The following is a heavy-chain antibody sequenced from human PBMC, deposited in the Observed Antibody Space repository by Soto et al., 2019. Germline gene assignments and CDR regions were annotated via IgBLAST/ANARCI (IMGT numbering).Heavy chain of an antibody. J-gene: IGHJ6*02. V-gene: IGHV4-39*01. Sequence: QLQLQESGPGLVKPSETLSLTCTVSGGSISSSSYYWGWIRQPPGKGLEWIGSIYYSGSTYYNPSLKSRVTISVDTDRNQFSLKLSSVTAADTAVYYCGITMVRGSYYYYGMDVWGQGTTVTVSS. CDR2: IYYSGST. CDR3: GITMVRGSYYYYGMDV. D-gene: IGHD3-10*01. CDR1: GGSISSSSYY.